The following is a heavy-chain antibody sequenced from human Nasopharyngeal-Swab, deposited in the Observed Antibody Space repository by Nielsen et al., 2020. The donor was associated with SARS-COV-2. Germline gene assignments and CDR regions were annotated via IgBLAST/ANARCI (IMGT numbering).Heavy chain of an antibody. CDR3: AKDGGGWLTSGWYYFDY. J-gene: IGHJ4*02. V-gene: IGHV3-43*02. D-gene: IGHD6-19*01. CDR2: ISGDGGST. Sequence: GGSLRLSCAASGFTFDDYAMHWVRQAPGKGLEWVSLISGDGGSTYYADSVKGRFTISRDNSKNTVFLQMNSLRAEDTALFFCAKDGGGWLTSGWYYFDYWGQGSLVTVSS. CDR1: GFTFDDYA.